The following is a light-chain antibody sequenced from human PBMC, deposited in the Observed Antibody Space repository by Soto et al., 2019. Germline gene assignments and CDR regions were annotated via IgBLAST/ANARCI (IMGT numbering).Light chain of an antibody. CDR1: SSNIGSNY. V-gene: IGLV1-47*01. J-gene: IGLJ7*01. CDR2: RTN. CDR3: AAWDDSLSGPV. Sequence: QSVLTQPPSASGTPGQRVTISCSGSSSNIGSNYVYWYQQLPGTAPKLLIYRTNQRPSGVPDRFSGSKSGTSASLVISGLRSEDEADYYCAAWDDSLSGPVFGGGTQLTVL.